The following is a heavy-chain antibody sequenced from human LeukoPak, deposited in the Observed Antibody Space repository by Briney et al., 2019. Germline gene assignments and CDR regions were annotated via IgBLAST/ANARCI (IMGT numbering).Heavy chain of an antibody. D-gene: IGHD3-22*01. CDR1: GYTFTSYG. Sequence: ASVKVSCKASGYTFTSYGISWVRQAPGQGPEWMGWISAYSTYNGNTNYAQKFQGRVTMTTDTSTSTAYMELRSLRSDDTAVYYCASWSTIVVVSSYYYGMDVWGQGTTVTVSS. V-gene: IGHV1-18*01. CDR3: ASWSTIVVVSSYYYGMDV. J-gene: IGHJ6*02. CDR2: ISAYSTYNGNT.